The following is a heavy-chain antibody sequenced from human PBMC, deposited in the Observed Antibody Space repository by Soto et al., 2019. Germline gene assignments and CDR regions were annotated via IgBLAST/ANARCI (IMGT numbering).Heavy chain of an antibody. CDR1: GFTFDDYA. Sequence: EVQLVESGGGLVQPGRSLRLSCAASGFTFDDYAMHWVRQAPGKGLEWVSGISWNSGSIGYADSVKGRFTISRDNAKNSLYLQMHGLRAEDTALYYCAKDIRWCSSAPEQFFDYWGQGTLVTVSS. D-gene: IGHD6-13*01. J-gene: IGHJ4*02. CDR3: AKDIRWCSSAPEQFFDY. CDR2: ISWNSGSI. V-gene: IGHV3-9*01.